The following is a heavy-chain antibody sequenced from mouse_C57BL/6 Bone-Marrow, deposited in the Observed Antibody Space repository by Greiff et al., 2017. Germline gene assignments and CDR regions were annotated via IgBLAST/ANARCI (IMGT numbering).Heavy chain of an antibody. V-gene: IGHV1-55*01. CDR2: IYPGSGST. J-gene: IGHJ4*01. CDR3: ARRITTVVVPYYAMDY. Sequence: VQLQQPGAELVKPGASVKMSCKASGYTFTSYWITWVKQRPGQGLEWIGDIYPGSGSTNYNEKFKSKATLTVDTSSSTAYMQLSSLTSEDSAVYYCARRITTVVVPYYAMDYWGQGTSVTVSS. CDR1: GYTFTSYW. D-gene: IGHD1-1*01.